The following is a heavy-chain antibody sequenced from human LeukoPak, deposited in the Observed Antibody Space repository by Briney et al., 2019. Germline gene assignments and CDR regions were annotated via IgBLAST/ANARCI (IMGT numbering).Heavy chain of an antibody. D-gene: IGHD4-17*01. Sequence: QTGGSLRLSCAASGFTFSSYWMTWVRQAPGKGLEWVANIKGDGSEKCYVDSVKGRFTISRDNAKNSLYLQMNSLRAEDTAVYYCARSRGDPSYFDYWGQGTLVTVSS. J-gene: IGHJ4*02. CDR1: GFTFSSYW. CDR3: ARSRGDPSYFDY. CDR2: IKGDGSEK. V-gene: IGHV3-7*02.